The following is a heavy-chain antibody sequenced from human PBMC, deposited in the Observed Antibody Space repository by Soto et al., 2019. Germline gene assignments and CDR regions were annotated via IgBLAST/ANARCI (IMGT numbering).Heavy chain of an antibody. J-gene: IGHJ1*01. CDR3: ARDGERYFQH. CDR2: IWYDGSNK. D-gene: IGHD3-10*01. CDR1: GFTFSSYG. Sequence: QVQLVESGGGVVQPGRSLRLSCAASGFTFSSYGMQWVRQAPGKGLEWVAVIWYDGSNKYYADSGKGRFTISRDNSKNTLYLQMNSLRAEDTAVYYCARDGERYFQHWGQGTLVTVSS. V-gene: IGHV3-33*01.